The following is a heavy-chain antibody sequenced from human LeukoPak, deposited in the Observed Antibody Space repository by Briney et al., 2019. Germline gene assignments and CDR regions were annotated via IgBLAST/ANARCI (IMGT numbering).Heavy chain of an antibody. V-gene: IGHV4-59*08. CDR1: GGSISSYY. Sequence: PSETLSLTCTVSGGSISSYYWSWIRQPPGKGLEWIGYIYYSGSTNYNPSLKSRVTISVDTSKNQFSLKLSSVTAADTAVYYCANYCSSTSCTDAFDIWGQGATVTVSS. J-gene: IGHJ3*02. CDR2: IYYSGST. D-gene: IGHD2-2*01. CDR3: ANYCSSTSCTDAFDI.